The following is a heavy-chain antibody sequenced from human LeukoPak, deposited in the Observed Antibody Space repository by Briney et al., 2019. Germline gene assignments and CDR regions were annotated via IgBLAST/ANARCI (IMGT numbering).Heavy chain of an antibody. J-gene: IGHJ5*02. V-gene: IGHV4-4*09. CDR2: IYTSGST. CDR1: GGSISSYY. Sequence: PSETLSLTCTVSGGSISSYYWSWIRQPPGKGLEWIGYIYTSGSTNYNPSLKSRVTISVDTSKSQLSLKLSSVTAADTAVYYCARLSHEVPTNWFDPWGQGALVTVSS. CDR3: ARLSHEVPTNWFDP.